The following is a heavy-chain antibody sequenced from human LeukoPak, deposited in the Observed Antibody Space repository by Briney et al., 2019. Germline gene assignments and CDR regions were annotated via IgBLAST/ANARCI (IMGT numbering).Heavy chain of an antibody. CDR3: ARAGSPGPITMIVVAYFDY. V-gene: IGHV4-34*01. J-gene: IGHJ4*02. CDR1: GGSFSGYY. Sequence: SETLSLTCAVYGGSFSGYYWSWIRQPPGKGLEWIGEINHSGSTNYNPSLKSRVTISVDTSRNQFSLKLSSVTAADTAVYYCARAGSPGPITMIVVAYFDYWGQGTLVTVSS. CDR2: INHSGST. D-gene: IGHD3-22*01.